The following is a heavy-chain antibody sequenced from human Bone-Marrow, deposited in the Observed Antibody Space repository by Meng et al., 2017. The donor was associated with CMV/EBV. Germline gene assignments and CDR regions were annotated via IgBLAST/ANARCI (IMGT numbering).Heavy chain of an antibody. CDR1: GFTFINAG. Sequence: GESLKISCAASGFTFINAGMTWVRQAPGKGLEWVGRIQSKTAGGTIDYAAPVRGRFTISRDSSKNTLYLQMNSLRAEDTAVYYCAKYEGFGVVKNWFDPWGQGTLVTVSS. V-gene: IGHV3-15*01. CDR2: IQSKTAGGTI. J-gene: IGHJ5*02. D-gene: IGHD3-3*01. CDR3: AKYEGFGVVKNWFDP.